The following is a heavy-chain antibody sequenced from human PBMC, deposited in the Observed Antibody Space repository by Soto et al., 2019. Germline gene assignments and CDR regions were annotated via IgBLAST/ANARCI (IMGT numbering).Heavy chain of an antibody. D-gene: IGHD6-19*01. J-gene: IGHJ4*02. CDR3: ARDYKGGAVAVSFDY. Sequence: QVQLQESGPGLVKPSQTLSLTCTVSGGSISSGGYYWSWIRQHPGKGLEWIGYIYYSGSTYYNPSIMSRVTISVDTSKNQVSLKLMSMTAADTAVYYCARDYKGGAVAVSFDYWGQGTLVTVSS. CDR2: IYYSGST. CDR1: GGSISSGGYY. V-gene: IGHV4-31*03.